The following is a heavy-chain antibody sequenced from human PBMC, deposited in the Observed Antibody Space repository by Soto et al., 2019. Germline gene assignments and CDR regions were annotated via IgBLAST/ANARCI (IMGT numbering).Heavy chain of an antibody. D-gene: IGHD5-12*01. J-gene: IGHJ4*02. V-gene: IGHV3-48*02. Sequence: EVQLVESGGGLIQPGGSLRVSCAASGFPFRTYAMNWVRQAPGKGLEWVSYINHNSETIYYADSVKGRFTISRDNAKNSLYLQMNSLRDEETAVYYCVRDRGYTGYDLEYWGQGTLVTVSS. CDR2: INHNSETI. CDR1: GFPFRTYA. CDR3: VRDRGYTGYDLEY.